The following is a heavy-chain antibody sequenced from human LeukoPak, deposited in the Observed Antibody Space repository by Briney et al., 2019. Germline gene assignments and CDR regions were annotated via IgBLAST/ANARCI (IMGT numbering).Heavy chain of an antibody. CDR2: IYTSGST. D-gene: IGHD6-19*01. V-gene: IGHV4-61*02. CDR1: GGSISSGSYY. Sequence: PSETLSLTCTVSGGSISSGSYYWSWIRQPAGKGLEWIGRIYTSGSTNYNPSLKSRVTISVDTSKNQFSLKLSSVTAADTAVYYCARVVAVAGTEYVPDYFDYWGQGTLVTVSS. CDR3: ARVVAVAGTEYVPDYFDY. J-gene: IGHJ4*02.